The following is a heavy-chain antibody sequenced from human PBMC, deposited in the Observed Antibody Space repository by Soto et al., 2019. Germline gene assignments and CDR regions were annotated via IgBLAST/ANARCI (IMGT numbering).Heavy chain of an antibody. CDR1: GFTFSSYS. D-gene: IGHD2-15*01. CDR3: ARVCCSGGSCYTGVCY. V-gene: IGHV3-48*01. CDR2: ISSSSTI. J-gene: IGHJ4*02. Sequence: PGGSLRLSCAASGFTFSSYSMNRVRQAPGKGLEWVSYISSSSTIYYADSVKGRFTISRDNAKNSLYLQMNSMRAEDTAVYYCARVCCSGGSCYTGVCYWGQGTLVTVSS.